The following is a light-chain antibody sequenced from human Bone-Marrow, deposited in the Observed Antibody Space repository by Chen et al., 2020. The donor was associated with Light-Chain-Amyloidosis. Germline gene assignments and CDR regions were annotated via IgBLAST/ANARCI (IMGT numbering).Light chain of an antibody. V-gene: IGKV3-15*01. J-gene: IGKJ1*01. CDR1: QSVSSN. CDR3: QQYNNWPLT. CDR2: GAS. Sequence: DIVMTPSPPTLTPSPGERATLSCRASQSVSSNLAWYQQKPGQAPRLLIYGASTMATGIPPRFSGSGSGTEFTLTISSLQSEDFAVYFCQQYNNWPLTFGQGTRVEIK.